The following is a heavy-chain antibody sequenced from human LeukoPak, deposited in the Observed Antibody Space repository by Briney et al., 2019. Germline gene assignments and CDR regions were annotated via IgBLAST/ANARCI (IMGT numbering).Heavy chain of an antibody. CDR1: GFTFSRYS. J-gene: IGHJ3*02. CDR3: ARGEAMVRGVASFDI. CDR2: ISSSSSYI. Sequence: GGSLRLSCAASGFTFSRYSMNWVGQAPGKGVEGVSSISSSSSYIYYADSVKGRFTISRDNAKHSLYLQMNSLRAEDTAVYYCARGEAMVRGVASFDIWGQGTMVTVSS. D-gene: IGHD3-10*01. V-gene: IGHV3-21*01.